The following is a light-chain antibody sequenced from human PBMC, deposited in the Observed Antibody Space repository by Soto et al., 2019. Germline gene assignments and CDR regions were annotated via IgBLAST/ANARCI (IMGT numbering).Light chain of an antibody. J-gene: IGKJ3*01. CDR3: QQHNNWPSFT. Sequence: EIVMTQSPATLSVSPGERATLSGRASQSVSSNLAWHQQNPGQAPRLLIYGASTRATGIPARFSGSGSGTEFNVTISCLQSEHFAFDYSQQHNNWPSFTVGPGPKVDIK. CDR1: QSVSSN. CDR2: GAS. V-gene: IGKV3-15*01.